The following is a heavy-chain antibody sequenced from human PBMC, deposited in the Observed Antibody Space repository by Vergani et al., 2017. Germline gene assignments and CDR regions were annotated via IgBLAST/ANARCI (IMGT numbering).Heavy chain of an antibody. D-gene: IGHD6-13*01. CDR1: GGSISSYY. J-gene: IGHJ4*02. Sequence: QVQLQESGPGLVKPSETLSLTCTVSGGSISSYYWSWIRQPPGKGLEWIGYIYYSGSTNYNPSLKSRVTISVDTSKNQCSLKLSSVTAADTAVYYCARVISSSWSGFDYWGQGTLVTVSS. V-gene: IGHV4-59*01. CDR2: IYYSGST. CDR3: ARVISSSWSGFDY.